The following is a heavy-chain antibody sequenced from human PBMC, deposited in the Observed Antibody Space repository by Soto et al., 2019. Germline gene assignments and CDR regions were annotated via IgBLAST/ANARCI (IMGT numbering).Heavy chain of an antibody. CDR1: GFTFGSYA. D-gene: IGHD3-10*01. J-gene: IGHJ4*02. CDR2: ITDTGGDT. V-gene: IGHV3-23*01. Sequence: GGSLRLSCAGSGFTFGSYAMTWVRQAPGKGLEWVSTITDTGGDTKYADSVRGRFTMSRDNSKKTLYLQMNSLRVEDSALYYCARGSTDSYPGSRIFDFWGRGTLVTVSS. CDR3: ARGSTDSYPGSRIFDF.